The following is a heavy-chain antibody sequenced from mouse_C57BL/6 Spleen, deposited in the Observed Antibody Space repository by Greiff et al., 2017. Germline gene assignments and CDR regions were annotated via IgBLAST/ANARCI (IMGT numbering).Heavy chain of an antibody. CDR2: IRNKANGYTT. V-gene: IGHV7-3*01. Sequence: EVKLMESGGGLVQPGGSLSLSCAASGFTFTDYYMSWVRQPPGKALEWLGFIRNKANGYTTEYSASVKGRFTISRDNSQSILYLQMNALRAEDSATYYCARTQATGSWFAYWGQGTLVTVSA. CDR1: GFTFTDYY. J-gene: IGHJ3*01. CDR3: ARTQATGSWFAY. D-gene: IGHD3-2*02.